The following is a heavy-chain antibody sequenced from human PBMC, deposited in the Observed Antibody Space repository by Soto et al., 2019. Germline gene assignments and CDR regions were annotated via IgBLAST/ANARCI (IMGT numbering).Heavy chain of an antibody. J-gene: IGHJ2*01. D-gene: IGHD6-13*01. CDR3: ARDRGEYTSSWFWYFSH. CDR1: GASISSFN. V-gene: IGHV4-4*07. Sequence: XETLCLTFSVSGASISSFNWNGVRQPSGKGPEWVGRLNIAGTINYNPSLKSRITMSMDTSKNQISLHLRSVTAADTAIYYCARDRGEYTSSWFWYFSHWGHGTLVTVSS. CDR2: LNIAGTI.